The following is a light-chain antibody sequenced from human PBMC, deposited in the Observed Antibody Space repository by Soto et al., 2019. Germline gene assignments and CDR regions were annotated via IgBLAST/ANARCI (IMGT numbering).Light chain of an antibody. V-gene: IGLV2-14*01. J-gene: IGLJ3*02. Sequence: QSALTQSASVSGSPGQSITISCTGTSSDVGGYNDVSWYQQHPGKAPKLIIYDVSNRPSGVSTRFSGSKSGNTASLTISGLQAEDVADYSCSSYTSTNSWVFGGGTKLTVL. CDR1: SSDVGGYND. CDR3: SSYTSTNSWV. CDR2: DVS.